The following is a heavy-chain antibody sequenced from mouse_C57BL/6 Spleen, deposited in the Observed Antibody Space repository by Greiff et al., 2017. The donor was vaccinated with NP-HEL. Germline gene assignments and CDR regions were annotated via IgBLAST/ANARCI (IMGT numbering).Heavy chain of an antibody. D-gene: IGHD1-1*01. CDR3: ARGSHYYGSSGVYFDY. CDR1: GYTFTGYW. Sequence: VQLQQSGAELMKPGASVKLSCKATGYTFTGYWIEWVKQRPGHGLEWIGEILPGSGSTNYNEKFKGKATFTADTSSNTAYMQLSSLTTEDSAIYYCARGSHYYGSSGVYFDYWGQGTTLTVSS. V-gene: IGHV1-9*01. CDR2: ILPGSGST. J-gene: IGHJ2*01.